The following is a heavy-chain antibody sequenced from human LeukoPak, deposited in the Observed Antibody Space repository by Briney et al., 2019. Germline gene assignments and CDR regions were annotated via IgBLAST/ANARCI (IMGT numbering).Heavy chain of an antibody. J-gene: IGHJ5*02. CDR1: GGTFSSYA. Sequence: SVKVSCKASGGTFSSYAISWVRQAPGQGLEWMGGIIPIFGTANYAQKFQGRVTITTDESTSTAYMELSSLRSEDTAVYYRARALSSRWFLGENWFDPWGQGTLVTVSS. CDR2: IIPIFGTA. CDR3: ARALSSRWFLGENWFDP. V-gene: IGHV1-69*05. D-gene: IGHD6-13*01.